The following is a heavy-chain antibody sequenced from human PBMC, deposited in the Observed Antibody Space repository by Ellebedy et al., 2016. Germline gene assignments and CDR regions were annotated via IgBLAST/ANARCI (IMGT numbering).Heavy chain of an antibody. J-gene: IGHJ6*02. CDR1: GYTFTSYY. CDR3: ARDGSGTYHYCLDV. V-gene: IGHV1-2*04. CDR2: INPSSGDT. D-gene: IGHD1-26*01. Sequence: ASVKVSCKASGYTFTSYYIHWVRQAPGQGPEWMGWINPSSGDTKYAQKFQGWVTMTRDTSISTVYMELSRLTSDDTAVYYCARDGSGTYHYCLDVWGQGTTVTVSS.